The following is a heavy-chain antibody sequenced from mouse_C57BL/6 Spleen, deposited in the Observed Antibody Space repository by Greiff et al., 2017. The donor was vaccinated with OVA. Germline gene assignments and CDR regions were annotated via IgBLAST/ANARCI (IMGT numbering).Heavy chain of an antibody. CDR1: GFTFSSYG. V-gene: IGHV5-6*01. J-gene: IGHJ4*01. Sequence: EVQGVESGGELVKPGGSLKLSCAASGFTFSSYGMSWVRQTPDKRLEWVATISSGGSYTYYPDSVKGRFTLSRDNAKNTLYLQMSSLKSEDTAMYYCARPLRRDYAMDYWGQGTSVTVSS. CDR2: ISSGGSYT. D-gene: IGHD2-12*01. CDR3: ARPLRRDYAMDY.